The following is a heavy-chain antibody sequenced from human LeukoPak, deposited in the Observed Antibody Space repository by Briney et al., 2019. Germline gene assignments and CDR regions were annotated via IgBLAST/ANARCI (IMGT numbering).Heavy chain of an antibody. CDR3: ARDHSSSSGVDY. CDR2: INHSGST. J-gene: IGHJ4*02. CDR1: GGSFSGYY. D-gene: IGHD6-6*01. V-gene: IGHV4-34*01. Sequence: SETLSLTCAVYGGSFSGYYWSWIRRPPGKGLEWIGEINHSGSTNYNPSLKSRVTISVDTSKNQFSLKLSSVTAADTAVYYCARDHSSSSGVDYWGQGTLVTVSS.